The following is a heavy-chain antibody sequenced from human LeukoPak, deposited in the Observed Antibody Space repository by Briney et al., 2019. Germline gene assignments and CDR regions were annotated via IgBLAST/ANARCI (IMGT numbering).Heavy chain of an antibody. CDR3: TRDPRRLDY. J-gene: IGHJ4*02. CDR2: IKQDESEK. CDR1: AFTFSSYW. Sequence: PGGSLRLSCAASAFTFSSYWMSWVRQAPGKGLEWVASIKQDESEKYYVDSVKGRFSISKDNAKNSLYLQMNSLRAEDTAVYYCTRDPRRLDYWGQGTLVTVSS. V-gene: IGHV3-7*03.